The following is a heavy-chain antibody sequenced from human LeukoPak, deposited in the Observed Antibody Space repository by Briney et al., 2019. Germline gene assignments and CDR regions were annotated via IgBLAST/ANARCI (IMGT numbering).Heavy chain of an antibody. CDR1: GGSFSGYY. Sequence: SETLSLTCAVYGGSFSGYYWSWIRQPPGKGLEWIGEINHSGSTNYNPSLKSRVTISVDTSKNQFSLKLSSVTAADTAVYYCARKYLYYYDSSGYSPFDYWGQGTLVTVSS. V-gene: IGHV4-34*01. CDR2: INHSGST. J-gene: IGHJ4*02. CDR3: ARKYLYYYDSSGYSPFDY. D-gene: IGHD3-22*01.